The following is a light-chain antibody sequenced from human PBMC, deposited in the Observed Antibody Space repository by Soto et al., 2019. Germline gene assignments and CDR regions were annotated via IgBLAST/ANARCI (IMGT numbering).Light chain of an antibody. V-gene: IGLV1-40*01. Sequence: QSVLTQPPSGSGAPGQRVTVSCTGSSSNLGAGYDVHWYQHHPGTAPKLLLYGNNNRPSGVPDRFAGSKSGASTSLAIGGLDAEDDAVYYCPSYDSSLGDGVVGGGTKLTVL. CDR2: GNN. CDR3: PSYDSSLGDGV. J-gene: IGLJ3*02. CDR1: SSNLGAGYD.